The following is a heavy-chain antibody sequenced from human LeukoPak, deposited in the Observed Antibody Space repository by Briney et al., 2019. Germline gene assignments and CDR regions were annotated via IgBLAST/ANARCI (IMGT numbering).Heavy chain of an antibody. Sequence: GGSLRLSCAASGFTFSSYSMNWVRQAPGKGLEWVSSITSSSSYIYYADSVKGRFTISRHNAKNSLYLQMNSLRAEDTAVYYCARDLGYYGSGYYRGAEYFQHWGQGTLVTVSS. D-gene: IGHD3-22*01. CDR1: GFTFSSYS. V-gene: IGHV3-21*04. CDR3: ARDLGYYGSGYYRGAEYFQH. J-gene: IGHJ1*01. CDR2: ITSSSSYI.